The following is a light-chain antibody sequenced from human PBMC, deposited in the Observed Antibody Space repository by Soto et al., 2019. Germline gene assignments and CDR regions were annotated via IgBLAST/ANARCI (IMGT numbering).Light chain of an antibody. V-gene: IGKV1-5*01. CDR2: DAL. Sequence: DIQMTHSPSTLSASVGDRVTITCRASQSISTWLAWYQQKAGKAPKVLIYDALSLESGVPSRFSGSGSGTEFTLTISSLEPDDFTTYFCQQYNTYPWTFGQGTKVDIK. CDR1: QSISTW. CDR3: QQYNTYPWT. J-gene: IGKJ1*01.